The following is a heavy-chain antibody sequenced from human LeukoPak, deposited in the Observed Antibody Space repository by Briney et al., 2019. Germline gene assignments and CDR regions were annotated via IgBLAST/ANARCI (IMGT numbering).Heavy chain of an antibody. V-gene: IGHV5-51*01. CDR1: GYSFTSYW. J-gene: IGHJ4*02. D-gene: IGHD3-3*01. CDR2: IYPGDSDT. Sequence: PGESLKISCKGSGYSFTSYWIGWVRQMPGKGLEWMGIIYPGDSDTRYSPSFQGQVTISADKSISTAYLQWSSLKASDTAMYYCARGTITIFGVDPFDYWGQGTLVTVSS. CDR3: ARGTITIFGVDPFDY.